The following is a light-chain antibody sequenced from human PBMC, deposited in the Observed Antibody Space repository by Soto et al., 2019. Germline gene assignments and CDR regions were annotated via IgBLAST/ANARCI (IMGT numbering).Light chain of an antibody. CDR3: QQYGGTNK. CDR2: GAS. CDR1: QSVSSSY. Sequence: EIVLTQSPGTLSLSPGERATLSCRASQSVSSSYLAWYQQKPGQAPRLLIYGASSRATGIPDRFSGSGSGTDFTLTISRLDPEDFAVYYCQQYGGTNKFGHGTKVDIK. V-gene: IGKV3-20*01. J-gene: IGKJ1*01.